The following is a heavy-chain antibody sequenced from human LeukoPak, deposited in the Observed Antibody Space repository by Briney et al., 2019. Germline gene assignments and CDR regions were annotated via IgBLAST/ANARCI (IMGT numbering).Heavy chain of an antibody. CDR1: GFTFTSSA. CDR2: IVVGSGNT. D-gene: IGHD6-13*01. CDR3: AAEKSAGYSSSWYWFDP. V-gene: IGHV1-58*01. J-gene: IGHJ5*02. Sequence: ASVKVSCKASGFTFTSSAVQWVRQARGQRLEWIGWIVVGSGNTNYAQKFQERVTITRDMSTSTAYMELSSLRSEDTAVYYCAAEKSAGYSSSWYWFDPWGQGTLVTVSS.